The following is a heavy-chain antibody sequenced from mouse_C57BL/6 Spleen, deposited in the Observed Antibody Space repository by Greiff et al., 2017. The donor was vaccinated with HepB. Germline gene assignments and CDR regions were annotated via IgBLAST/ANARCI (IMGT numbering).Heavy chain of an antibody. CDR3: ARGTTVVGEDY. J-gene: IGHJ2*01. V-gene: IGHV1-64*01. Sequence: QVQLQQPGAELVKPGASVKLSCKASGYTFTSYWMHWVTQRPGQGLEWIGMIHPNSGSTNYNEKFKSKATLTVDKSSSTAYMQLSSLTSEDSAVYYCARGTTVVGEDYWGQGTTLTVSS. CDR1: GYTFTSYW. D-gene: IGHD1-1*01. CDR2: IHPNSGST.